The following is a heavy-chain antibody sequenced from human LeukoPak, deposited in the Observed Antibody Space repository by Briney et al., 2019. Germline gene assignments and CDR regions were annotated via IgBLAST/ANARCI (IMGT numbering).Heavy chain of an antibody. V-gene: IGHV4-39*01. D-gene: IGHD3-22*01. CDR2: IFYSGST. J-gene: IGHJ3*02. Sequence: SETLSLTCTVSGGSISTSSYYWGWVRQPPGKGLEWIGNIFYSGSTYYSPSPKSRVTISVDTSKNQFSLKLSSVTAADTAVYYCARHRAIARRAFDIWGQGTMVTVSS. CDR3: ARHRAIARRAFDI. CDR1: GGSISTSSYY.